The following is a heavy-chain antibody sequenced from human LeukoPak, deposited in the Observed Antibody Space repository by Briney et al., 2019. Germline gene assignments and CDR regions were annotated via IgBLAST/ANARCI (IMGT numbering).Heavy chain of an antibody. CDR3: ARAAETPDYYYYGMDV. CDR1: GYTFTSYY. CDR2: INPSGGST. Sequence: ASVKVSCKASGYTFTSYYMHWVRQAPGQGLEWMGIINPSGGSTSYAQKFQGRVTMTRDTSTSTVYMELSSLRSEDTAVYYCARAAETPDYYYYGMDVWSQGTTVTVSS. J-gene: IGHJ6*02. V-gene: IGHV1-46*01.